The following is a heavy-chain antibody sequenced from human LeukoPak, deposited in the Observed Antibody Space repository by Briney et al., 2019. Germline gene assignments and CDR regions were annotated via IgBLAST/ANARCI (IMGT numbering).Heavy chain of an antibody. CDR1: GYTFTSYD. J-gene: IGHJ6*02. CDR3: ARGPLYYDFWSGYYSGYYGMDV. V-gene: IGHV1-8*01. CDR2: MNPNSGNT. Sequence: GASVKVSCKASGYTFTSYDINWVRQATGQGLEWMGWMNPNSGNTGYAQKFQGRVTMTRNTSISTAYMELSSLRSEDTAVYYCARGPLYYDFWSGYYSGYYGMDVWGQGTTVTVSS. D-gene: IGHD3-3*01.